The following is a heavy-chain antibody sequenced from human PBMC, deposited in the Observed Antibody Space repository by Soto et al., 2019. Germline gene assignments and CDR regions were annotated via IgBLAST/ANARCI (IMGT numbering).Heavy chain of an antibody. CDR2: ISYDGSQK. CDR3: ARDMDRGSSHFPRIDY. Sequence: PGGSLRLSCAASGYTFGTYAMHWVRQAPGKGLEWVAVISYDGSQKYNADSVKGRFIISRDNSENTLYLQMNSLRTEDTAVYYCARDMDRGSSHFPRIDYLGQGTAVTVSS. D-gene: IGHD2-2*03. V-gene: IGHV3-30-3*01. J-gene: IGHJ4*02. CDR1: GYTFGTYA.